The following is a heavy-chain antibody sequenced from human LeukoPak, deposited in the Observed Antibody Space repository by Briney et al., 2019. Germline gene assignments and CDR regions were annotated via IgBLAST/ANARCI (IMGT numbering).Heavy chain of an antibody. CDR1: GGSISSYY. D-gene: IGHD6-19*01. Sequence: SETLSLTCTVSGGSISSYYWSWIRQPPGKGLEWIGYIYYSGSTNYNPSLKSRVTISVDTFKNQFSLKLSSVTAADTAVYYCAREGYSSGWFDYWGQGTLVTVSS. J-gene: IGHJ4*02. CDR3: AREGYSSGWFDY. V-gene: IGHV4-59*01. CDR2: IYYSGST.